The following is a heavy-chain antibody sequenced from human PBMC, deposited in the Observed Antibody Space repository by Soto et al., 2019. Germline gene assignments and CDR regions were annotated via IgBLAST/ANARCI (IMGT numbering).Heavy chain of an antibody. J-gene: IGHJ6*02. Sequence: GGSLRLSCAASGFTFSSYGMHWVRQAPGKGLEWVAVIWYDGSNKYYADSVKGRFTISRDNSKNTLYLQMNSLRAEDTAVYYRARSLGYCSSTSCYRNYYYYYGMDVWGQGTTVTVSS. V-gene: IGHV3-33*01. CDR3: ARSLGYCSSTSCYRNYYYYYGMDV. CDR1: GFTFSSYG. D-gene: IGHD2-2*01. CDR2: IWYDGSNK.